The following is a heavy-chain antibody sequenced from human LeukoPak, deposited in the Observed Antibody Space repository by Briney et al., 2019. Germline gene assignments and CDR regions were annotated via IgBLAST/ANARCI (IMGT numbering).Heavy chain of an antibody. CDR3: ARLQWLLPPDY. Sequence: SETLSLTCTVSGGSTSSSGYYWGWIRQPPGKALEWIGSISYSGTTYYNPSLTSRVTISVDTSKNQFSLKMTSVTAADTAVYYCARLQWLLPPDYWGQGTLLTVSS. CDR1: GGSTSSSGYY. CDR2: ISYSGTT. D-gene: IGHD6-19*01. V-gene: IGHV4-39*01. J-gene: IGHJ4*02.